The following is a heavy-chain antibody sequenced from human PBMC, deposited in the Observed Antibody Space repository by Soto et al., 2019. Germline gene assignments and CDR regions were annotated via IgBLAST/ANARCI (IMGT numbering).Heavy chain of an antibody. D-gene: IGHD1-20*01. J-gene: IGHJ6*02. CDR1: GFTFSSYA. CDR2: ISGSGGST. CDR3: AKGYIATGCMDV. V-gene: IGHV3-23*01. Sequence: GGSLRLSCAASGFTFSSYAMSWVRQAPGKGLERVSAISGSGGSTYYADSVQGRFTISRDNSKNTLYLQMNSLRAEDTAVYCCAKGYIATGCMDVWGQGTTVTVSS.